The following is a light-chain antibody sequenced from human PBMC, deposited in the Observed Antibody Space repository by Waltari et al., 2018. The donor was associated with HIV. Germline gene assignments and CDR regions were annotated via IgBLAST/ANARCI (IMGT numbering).Light chain of an antibody. CDR3: SSYTSSSTLSYV. CDR1: SSDVGGYNY. CDR2: EVS. J-gene: IGLJ1*01. V-gene: IGLV2-14*01. Sequence: QSALTQPASVSGSPGQSITIPCTGTSSDVGGYNYVPWYQQHPGKAPKLMIYEVSNRPSGVSNRFSGSKSGNTASLTISGLQAEDEADYYCSSYTSSSTLSYVFGTGTKVTVL.